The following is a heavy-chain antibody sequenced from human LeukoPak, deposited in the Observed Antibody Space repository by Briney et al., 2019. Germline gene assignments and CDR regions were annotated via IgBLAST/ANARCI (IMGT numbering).Heavy chain of an antibody. D-gene: IGHD3-22*01. Sequence: SGGSLRLSCAASGFSFSTYSMIWVRQTPGTGLEWVSNLSAGGATLYADSVKGRFTISRDNSKNTLYLEMTGLRAEDTAVYFCVYYDSSGYYYGRLRYWGQGSPVTVSS. J-gene: IGHJ4*02. V-gene: IGHV3-23*01. CDR3: VYYDSSGYYYGRLRY. CDR2: LSAGGAT. CDR1: GFSFSTYS.